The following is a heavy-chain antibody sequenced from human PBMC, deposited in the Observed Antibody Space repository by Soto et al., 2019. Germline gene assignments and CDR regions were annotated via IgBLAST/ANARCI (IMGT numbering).Heavy chain of an antibody. V-gene: IGHV3-48*02. D-gene: IGHD3-22*01. CDR3: ARDGNYDSSGTFYYYYGMDV. CDR1: GFTFSSYS. Sequence: GGSLRLSCAASGFTFSSYSMNWVRQAPGKGLEWVSYISSSSSTIYYADSVKGRFTISRDNAKNSLYLQMNSLRDEDTAVYYCARDGNYDSSGTFYYYYGMDVWGQGTTVTVSS. CDR2: ISSSSSTI. J-gene: IGHJ6*02.